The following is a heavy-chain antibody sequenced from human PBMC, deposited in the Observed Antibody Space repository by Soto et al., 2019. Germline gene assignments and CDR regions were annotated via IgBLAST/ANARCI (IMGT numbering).Heavy chain of an antibody. CDR1: GFIVSSNY. CDR2: IYSGGTT. CDR3: VRPLPSGRNYGLDV. Sequence: GGSLRLSCAASGFIVSSNYMNWVRQAPGKGLEWVSAIYSGGTTNYADSVKGRFTISRDNSKNTLFLQMNSLRAEDTAVYYCVRPLPSGRNYGLDVWGQGTTVTVSS. D-gene: IGHD3-10*01. J-gene: IGHJ6*02. V-gene: IGHV3-53*01.